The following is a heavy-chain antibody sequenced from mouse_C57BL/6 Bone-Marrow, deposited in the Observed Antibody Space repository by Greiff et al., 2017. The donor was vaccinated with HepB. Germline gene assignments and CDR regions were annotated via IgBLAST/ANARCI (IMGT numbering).Heavy chain of an antibody. CDR3: ARDAAGYGSSNWYFDV. CDR2: SRNKANDYTT. V-gene: IGHV7-1*01. J-gene: IGHJ1*03. CDR1: GFTFSDFY. Sequence: EVQLVESGGGLVQSGRSLRLSCATSGFTFSDFYMEWVRQAPGKGLEWIAASRNKANDYTTEYSASVKGRFIVSRDTSQSILYLQMNALRAEDTAIYYCARDAAGYGSSNWYFDVWGTGTTVTVSS. D-gene: IGHD1-1*01.